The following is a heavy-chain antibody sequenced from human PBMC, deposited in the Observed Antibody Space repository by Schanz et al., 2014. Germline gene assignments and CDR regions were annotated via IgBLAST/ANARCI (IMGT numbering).Heavy chain of an antibody. D-gene: IGHD6-19*01. CDR1: GFTFSDYW. J-gene: IGHJ5*01. CDR2: IKHDGSVK. CDR3: VASSGWHPSADS. Sequence: EVQLVESGGGLVQPGGSLRLSCTASGFTFSDYWMSWVRQAPGKGPEWVANIKHDGSVKDYVDSVEGRFTISRDNAKRSLLLQMNSLRVEDTAVYYCVASSGWHPSADSWGQGTLVTVSS. V-gene: IGHV3-7*05.